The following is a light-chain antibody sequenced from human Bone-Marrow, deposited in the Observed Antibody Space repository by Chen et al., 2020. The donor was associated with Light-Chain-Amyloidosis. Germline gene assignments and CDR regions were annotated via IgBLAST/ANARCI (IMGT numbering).Light chain of an antibody. CDR1: QNIRDW. CDR2: KAS. J-gene: IGKJ2*01. CDR3: QQYNSYST. V-gene: IGKV1-5*03. Sequence: DSQMTQSPSTLSASVGDRVTITCRASQNIRDWLAWYQQKPGKAPKLLIFKASSLQTGVPSRFSGSGSGTEFTLTISSLQPDDFATYYCQQYNSYSTFGQGTKLEI.